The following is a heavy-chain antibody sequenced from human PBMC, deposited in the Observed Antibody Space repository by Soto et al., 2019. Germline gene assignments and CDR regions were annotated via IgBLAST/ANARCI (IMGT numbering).Heavy chain of an antibody. Sequence: EVQLVESGGGLVQPGGSLRLSCVASGSTFSSYAMTWVRQAPGKGLEWVSSISDSGDRTSYANSVKGQFIISRDNSKNTLFLQMNTLRAEDTAVYYCAKAFGYSNTWYARNWFDPWGQGTLVTVSS. CDR1: GSTFSSYA. V-gene: IGHV3-23*04. J-gene: IGHJ5*02. D-gene: IGHD6-13*01. CDR3: AKAFGYSNTWYARNWFDP. CDR2: ISDSGDRT.